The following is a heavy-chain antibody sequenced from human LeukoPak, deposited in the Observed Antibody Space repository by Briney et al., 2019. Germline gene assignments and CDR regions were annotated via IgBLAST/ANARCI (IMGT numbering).Heavy chain of an antibody. CDR2: INPNSGGT. CDR3: ARTTYCSSTSCRKGFDY. D-gene: IGHD2-2*01. CDR1: GYTFTGYY. J-gene: IGHJ4*02. Sequence: GASVKVSCKASGYTFTGYYMHWVRQAPGQGLEWMGWINPNSGGTNYAQKFQGRVTMTRDTSISTAYMELSRPRSDDTAVYYCARTTYCSSTSCRKGFDYWGQGTLVTVSS. V-gene: IGHV1-2*02.